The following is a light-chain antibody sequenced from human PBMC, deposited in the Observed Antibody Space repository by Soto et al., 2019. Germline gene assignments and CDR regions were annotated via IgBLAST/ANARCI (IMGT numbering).Light chain of an antibody. J-gene: IGKJ3*01. CDR3: QQYERSPPGVT. CDR1: QSVSSSY. Sequence: EILLTQSPGTLSLSPGERATLSCRASQSVSSSYLAWYQQKPGQAPRLLIYAASSRATGIPDRFSGSGSGTDFTLTISRLEPEDFAVYYCQQYERSPPGVTFGPGTIVDIK. CDR2: AAS. V-gene: IGKV3-20*01.